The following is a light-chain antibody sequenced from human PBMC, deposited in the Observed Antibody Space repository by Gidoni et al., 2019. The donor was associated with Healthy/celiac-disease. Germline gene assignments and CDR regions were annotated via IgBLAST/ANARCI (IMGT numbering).Light chain of an antibody. J-gene: IGKJ2*01. CDR1: QDISNY. V-gene: IGKV1-33*01. CDR2: DAS. Sequence: DIQMTQSPSSLSASVGDRVTITCQASQDISNYLNWYQQKPGKAPKLLIYDASNLETGVPSRFSGSVSVTDFTFTISSLQPEDIATYYCQQYDNLPPGTFGQGTKLEIK. CDR3: QQYDNLPPGT.